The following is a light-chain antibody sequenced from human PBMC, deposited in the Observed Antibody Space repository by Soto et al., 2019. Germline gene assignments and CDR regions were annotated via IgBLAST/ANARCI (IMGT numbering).Light chain of an antibody. CDR1: QSISSY. Sequence: DIQMTQSPSSLSASVGDRVTITCRASQSISSYLNWYQQKPGKAPKLLIYAASSLQSGVHSRFSGSGSGTDFTLTISSLQPAGFATYYCQQSYGTRYPFGQGTKLEIK. J-gene: IGKJ2*01. CDR2: AAS. V-gene: IGKV1-39*01. CDR3: QQSYGTRYP.